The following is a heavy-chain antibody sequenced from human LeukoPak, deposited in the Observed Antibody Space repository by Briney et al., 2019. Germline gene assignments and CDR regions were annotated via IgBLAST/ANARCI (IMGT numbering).Heavy chain of an antibody. D-gene: IGHD2-15*01. Sequence: PGGSLRLSCAASGFTFSSYALNWVRQAPGKGLEWVSYIRWSSSVIYYTDSVKGRFTISRDDAKNSLYLQMNSLRDEDTAIYYCARDSGEDAHIDYWGHGTLVTVSA. V-gene: IGHV3-48*02. CDR1: GFTFSSYA. J-gene: IGHJ4*01. CDR2: IRWSSSVI. CDR3: ARDSGEDAHIDY.